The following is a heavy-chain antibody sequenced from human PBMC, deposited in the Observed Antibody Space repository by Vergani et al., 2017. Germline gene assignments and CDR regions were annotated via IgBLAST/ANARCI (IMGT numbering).Heavy chain of an antibody. CDR3: AKDSRYSGSYSDY. J-gene: IGHJ4*02. Sequence: QVQLVESGGGVVQPGGSLRLSCAASGFTFSSYGMPWVRQAPGKGLEWVAFIRYDGSNKYYADSVKGRFTISRDNSKNTLYLQMNSLRAEDTAVYYCAKDSRYSGSYSDYWGQGTLVTVSS. V-gene: IGHV3-30*02. D-gene: IGHD1-26*01. CDR2: IRYDGSNK. CDR1: GFTFSSYG.